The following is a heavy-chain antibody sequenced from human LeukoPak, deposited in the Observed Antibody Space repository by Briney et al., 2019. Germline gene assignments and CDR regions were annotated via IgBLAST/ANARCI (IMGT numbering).Heavy chain of an antibody. D-gene: IGHD1-26*01. CDR3: ARVPLMNGVDSGSYLAGPYDFDY. J-gene: IGHJ4*02. CDR1: GYTFTSYV. Sequence: ASVKVSCKASGYTFTSYVISWVRQAPGQGLEWMGWISVYNGNTNYAQKLQGRVTMTTDTSTSTAYMELRSLRSDDTAVYYCARVPLMNGVDSGSYLAGPYDFDYWGQGTLVTVSS. V-gene: IGHV1-18*01. CDR2: ISVYNGNT.